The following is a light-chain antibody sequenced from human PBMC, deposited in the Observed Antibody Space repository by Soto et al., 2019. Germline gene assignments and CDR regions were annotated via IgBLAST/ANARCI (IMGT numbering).Light chain of an antibody. CDR3: LSFDSSMNVV. CDR1: SSNIGAGYD. V-gene: IGLV1-40*01. J-gene: IGLJ2*01. Sequence: QSVLTQPPSVSGAPGQRVTISCTGSSSNIGAGYDVHWYQQLPGRAPKLLIYGNTNRPSGVPDRFSGSKSGTSASLAITGLPAEDEDDYYCLSFDSSMNVVFGGGTKLTVL. CDR2: GNT.